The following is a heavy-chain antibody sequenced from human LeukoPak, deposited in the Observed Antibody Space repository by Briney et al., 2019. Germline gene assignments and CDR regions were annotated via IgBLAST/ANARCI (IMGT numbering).Heavy chain of an antibody. CDR2: IYVGGNT. CDR1: GVTVSSNY. CDR3: ARGDGYNFFDF. Sequence: GGSLRLSCAASGVTVSSNYMNWVRQAPGKGLEWVSVIYVGGNTYYADSVEGRFTISRDNPKNTLYLQMNSLRAEDTAVYYCARGDGYNFFDFWGQGTLVTVSS. J-gene: IGHJ4*02. D-gene: IGHD5-24*01. V-gene: IGHV3-66*02.